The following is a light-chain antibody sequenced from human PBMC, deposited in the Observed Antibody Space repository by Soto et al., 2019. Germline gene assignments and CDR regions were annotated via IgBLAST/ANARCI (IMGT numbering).Light chain of an antibody. CDR3: SSYTSSTTPV. J-gene: IGLJ2*01. V-gene: IGLV2-14*01. CDR2: EVS. Sequence: QSALTLPASVSGSPGQTITISCTGTGSDVGGYAYVSWYQQYPGKVPKLVISEVSNRPSGVSHRFSGSRSGNTASLTISGRQAEDEADYHCSSYTSSTTPVFGGGTKLTVL. CDR1: GSDVGGYAY.